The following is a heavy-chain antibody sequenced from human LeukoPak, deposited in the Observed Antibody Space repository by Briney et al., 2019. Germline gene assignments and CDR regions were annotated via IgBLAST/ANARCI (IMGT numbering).Heavy chain of an antibody. J-gene: IGHJ4*02. CDR2: TYYSGST. D-gene: IGHD1-26*01. V-gene: IGHV4-59*01. Sequence: SETLSLTCTVSGGSISSYYWSWIRQPPGKGLEWIGYTYYSGSTNYNPSLKSRVTISVDTSKNQFSLKLSSVTAADTAVYYCARVKSGSGSLDFDYWGQGTLVTVSS. CDR1: GGSISSYY. CDR3: ARVKSGSGSLDFDY.